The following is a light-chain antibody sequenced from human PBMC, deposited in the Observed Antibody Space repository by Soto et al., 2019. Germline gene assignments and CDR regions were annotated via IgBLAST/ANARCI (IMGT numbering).Light chain of an antibody. J-gene: IGKJ1*01. CDR2: QAS. Sequence: DIQMTQSPSTLSASVGDTVTITCRASQSVSSWLAWYQQKPGKAPELLIYQASTLETGVPSRFSGSGSGTEFTLRISSLQPDDFATYYCQQYNAYSWTFGQGTRVEIK. CDR3: QQYNAYSWT. V-gene: IGKV1-5*03. CDR1: QSVSSW.